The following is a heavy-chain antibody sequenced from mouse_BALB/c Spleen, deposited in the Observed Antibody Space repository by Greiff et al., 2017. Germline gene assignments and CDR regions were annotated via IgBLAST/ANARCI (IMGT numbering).Heavy chain of an antibody. CDR2: IYPYNGGT. V-gene: IGHV1S29*02. CDR3: ARCGIYDGTGDYFDY. Sequence: EVQLQQSGPELVKPGASVKISCKASGYTFTDYNMHWVKQSHGKSLEWIGYIYPYNGGTGYNQKFKSKATLTVDNSSSTAYMELRSLTSEDSAVYYCARCGIYDGTGDYFDYWGQGTTLTVSS. D-gene: IGHD2-3*01. J-gene: IGHJ2*01. CDR1: GYTFTDYN.